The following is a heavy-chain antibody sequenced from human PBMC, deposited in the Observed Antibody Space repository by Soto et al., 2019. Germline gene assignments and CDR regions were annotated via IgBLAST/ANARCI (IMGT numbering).Heavy chain of an antibody. CDR1: GFTFRSFT. CDR3: TRDASRDSSARGWFDP. Sequence: EVQLVESGGGLVKPGGSLRLSCAASGFTFRSFTMNWVRQAPGKGLEWVSTISSNSAYIYYTDALRGRFTISRDNAKNSLHLQMNSLRAEDTAVYYCTRDASRDSSARGWFDPWGPGTLVTLSS. J-gene: IGHJ5*02. D-gene: IGHD6-13*01. V-gene: IGHV3-21*02. CDR2: ISSNSAYI.